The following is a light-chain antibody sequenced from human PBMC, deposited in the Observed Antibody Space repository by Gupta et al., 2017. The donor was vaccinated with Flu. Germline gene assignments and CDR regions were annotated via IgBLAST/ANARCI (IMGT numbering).Light chain of an antibody. V-gene: IGKV3-15*01. CDR1: QSVSSN. Sequence: EIVMTQSPATLSVSPGERATLSCRASQSVSSNLAWYQQKHGQAPRLLIYGASTRATGIPASFSGSGSGTEFTLTISSLQSEDFAVYYCQQYNNWPPWTFGQGTKVEIK. CDR3: QQYNNWPPWT. CDR2: GAS. J-gene: IGKJ1*01.